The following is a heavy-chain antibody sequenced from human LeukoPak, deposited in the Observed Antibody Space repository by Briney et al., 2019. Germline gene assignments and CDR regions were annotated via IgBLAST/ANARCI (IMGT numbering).Heavy chain of an antibody. CDR2: INHSGRT. CDR1: GGSFSAYY. D-gene: IGHD3-9*01. Sequence: SETLSLTCGVSGGSFSAYYWSWIRQPPGKGLKLIGEINHSGRTNYNPSLKSRVTISVDTSKSQFSLNLSSVTAADTAVYYCARSPLTGNYGDWFDPWGQGTLVIVSS. CDR3: ARSPLTGNYGDWFDP. J-gene: IGHJ5*02. V-gene: IGHV4-34*01.